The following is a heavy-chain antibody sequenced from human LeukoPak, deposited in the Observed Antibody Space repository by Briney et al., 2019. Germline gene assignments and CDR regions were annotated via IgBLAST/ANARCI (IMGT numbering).Heavy chain of an antibody. D-gene: IGHD2-2*01. CDR1: GGSISSYY. CDR3: ARGTPAGHYNWFDP. Sequence: PSETLSLTCTVSGGSISSYYWSWIRQPPGKGLEWIGYIYYSGSTNYNPSPKSRVTISVDTSKNQFSLKLSSVTATDTAVYYCARGTPAGHYNWFDPWGQGTLVTVSS. V-gene: IGHV4-59*01. CDR2: IYYSGST. J-gene: IGHJ5*02.